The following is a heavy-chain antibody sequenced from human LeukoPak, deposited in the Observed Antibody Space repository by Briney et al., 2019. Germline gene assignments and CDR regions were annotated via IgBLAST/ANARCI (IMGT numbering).Heavy chain of an antibody. J-gene: IGHJ3*02. Sequence: SETLSLTCTVSGDSINNNNYYWGWIRQPPGEGLEWIGNIYYNGRTYYSPSLKSRGTISVDTSNNQFSLKLNSVTAADTAVYYCARPRSSGWYSYYDAFDIWGQGTKVTVSS. D-gene: IGHD6-19*01. CDR3: ARPRSSGWYSYYDAFDI. V-gene: IGHV4-39*01. CDR2: IYYNGRT. CDR1: GDSINNNNYY.